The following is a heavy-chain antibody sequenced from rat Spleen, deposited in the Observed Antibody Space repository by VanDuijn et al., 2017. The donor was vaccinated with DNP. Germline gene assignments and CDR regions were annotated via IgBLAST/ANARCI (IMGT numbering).Heavy chain of an antibody. CDR1: GFTFSNYG. D-gene: IGHD1-2*01. Sequence: EVQLVESGGGLVQPGRSLKLSCAASGFTFSNYGMAWVRQAPTKGLEWVASITNSGCSTYYRDSVKGRFTISRDNAKSTLNLQMDSLRSEDTATYYWARDHHSSYTHWFAYWGQGTLVTVSS. CDR3: ARDHHSSYTHWFAY. V-gene: IGHV5S13*01. CDR2: ITNSGCST. J-gene: IGHJ3*01.